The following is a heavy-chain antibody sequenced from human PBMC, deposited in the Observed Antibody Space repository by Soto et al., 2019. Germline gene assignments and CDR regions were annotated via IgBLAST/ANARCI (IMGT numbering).Heavy chain of an antibody. D-gene: IGHD3-10*01. CDR2: IYPGDSDT. CDR1: GYSFTSYW. J-gene: IGHJ6*02. V-gene: IGHV5-51*01. CDR3: AGGGVRGVITRTRDYYGMDV. Sequence: GESLKISCKGSGYSFTSYWIGWVRQMPGKGLEWMGIIYPGDSDTRYSSSFQGQVTISADKSISTAYLQWSSLKASDTAMYYFAGGGVRGVITRTRDYYGMDVWGQGTTVTVSS.